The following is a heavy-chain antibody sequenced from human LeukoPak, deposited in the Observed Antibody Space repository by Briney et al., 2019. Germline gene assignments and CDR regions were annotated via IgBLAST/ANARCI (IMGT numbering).Heavy chain of an antibody. CDR3: ARDGMITFGGVIVLFDY. D-gene: IGHD3-16*02. CDR1: GFTVNSNY. J-gene: IGHJ4*02. Sequence: GGSLRLSCVASGFTVNSNYLSWVRQAPGKGLEWVSSISSSSSYIYYADSVKGRFTISRDNAKNSLYLQMNSLRAEDTAVYYCARDGMITFGGVIVLFDYWGQGTLVTVSS. CDR2: ISSSSSYI. V-gene: IGHV3-21*01.